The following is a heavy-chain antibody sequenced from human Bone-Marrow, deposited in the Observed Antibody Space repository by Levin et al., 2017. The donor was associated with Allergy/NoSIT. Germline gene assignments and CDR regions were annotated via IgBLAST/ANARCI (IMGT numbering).Heavy chain of an antibody. CDR2: INPSPGNT. CDR3: ARSILVGTTHLDY. V-gene: IGHV1-46*01. J-gene: IGHJ4*02. Sequence: ASVKVSCKTSGYDFRSYYLHWVRLSPGQGLEWMGIINPSPGNTNYAQKFQGRLTVTWDTSTSSVYMELSSLTYEDTAVYFCARSILVGTTHLDYWGQGTRVTVAS. CDR1: GYDFRSYY. D-gene: IGHD1-26*01.